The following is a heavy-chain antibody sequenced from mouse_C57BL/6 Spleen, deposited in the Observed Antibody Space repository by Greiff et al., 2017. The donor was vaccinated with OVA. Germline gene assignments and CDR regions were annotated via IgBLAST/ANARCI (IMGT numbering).Heavy chain of an antibody. Sequence: VQLQQPGAELVKPGASVKVSCKASGYTFTSYWMHWVKQRPGQGLEWIGRIHPSDSDTNYNQKFKGKATLTVDKSSSTAYMQLSSLTSEDSAVYYWAINYGSSELFAYWGQGTLVTVSA. D-gene: IGHD1-1*01. J-gene: IGHJ3*01. CDR3: AINYGSSELFAY. CDR2: IHPSDSDT. V-gene: IGHV1-74*01. CDR1: GYTFTSYW.